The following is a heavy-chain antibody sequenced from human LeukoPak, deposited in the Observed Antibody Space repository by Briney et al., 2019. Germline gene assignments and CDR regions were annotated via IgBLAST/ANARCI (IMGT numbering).Heavy chain of an antibody. CDR2: IYPGDSDT. J-gene: IGHJ4*02. D-gene: IGHD6-19*01. V-gene: IGHV5-51*01. CDR3: ARPEEAVAGTVGY. CDR1: GYSFTSYW. Sequence: GEPLKISCKGSGYSFTSYWIGWVRQMPGKGLEWMGIIYPGDSDTRYSPSFQGQVTISADKSISTAYLQWSSLKASDTAMYYCARPEEAVAGTVGYWGQGTLVTVSS.